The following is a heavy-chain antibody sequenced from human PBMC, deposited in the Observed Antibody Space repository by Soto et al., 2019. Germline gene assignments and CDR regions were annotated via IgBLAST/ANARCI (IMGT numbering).Heavy chain of an antibody. J-gene: IGHJ6*02. CDR1: GFDVNKYA. D-gene: IGHD3-9*01. Sequence: QVQLVESGGGVVQPGRSLRLFCAASGFDVNKYAIHWVRQAPGKGLEWQGVLSLDGTEKYADCVRGRRTISRDNSEYTVDLQVKIRTSEDTAVYFCARAISYYARTGYSHRGRDVWCQGTTVTVSS. CDR2: LSLDGTEK. V-gene: IGHV3-30*16. CDR3: ARAISYYARTGYSHRGRDV.